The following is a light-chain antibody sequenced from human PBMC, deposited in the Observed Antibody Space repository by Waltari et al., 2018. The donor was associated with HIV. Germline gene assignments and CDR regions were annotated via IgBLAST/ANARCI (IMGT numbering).Light chain of an antibody. V-gene: IGLV1-44*01. J-gene: IGLJ2*01. Sequence: QSVLIQPPSASGTPGQRVTISCSGRRSNIGSNSVHWYQPFPGTAPKLLLFGTVRRPSGVPDRFSGSKSGTSASLVINGLQPEDEAEYYCSAWDDNLNALFGGGTKLTVL. CDR1: RSNIGSNS. CDR2: GTV. CDR3: SAWDDNLNAL.